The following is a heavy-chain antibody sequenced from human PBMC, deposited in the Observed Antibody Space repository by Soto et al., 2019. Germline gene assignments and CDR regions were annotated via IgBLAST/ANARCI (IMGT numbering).Heavy chain of an antibody. V-gene: IGHV3-30-3*01. CDR2: ISYDGSNK. Sequence: GGSLRLSCAASGFTFSSYAMHWVRQAPGKGLEWVAVISYDGSNKYYADSVKGRFTISRDNSKNTLYLQMNSLRAEDTAVYYCAGPITMVRGARYYYYYGMDVWGQGTTVTVSS. CDR3: AGPITMVRGARYYYYYGMDV. J-gene: IGHJ6*02. D-gene: IGHD3-10*01. CDR1: GFTFSSYA.